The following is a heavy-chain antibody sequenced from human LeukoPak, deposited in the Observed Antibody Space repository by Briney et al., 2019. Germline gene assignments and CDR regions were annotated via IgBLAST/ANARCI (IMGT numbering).Heavy chain of an antibody. CDR3: ASKAAAKGYFDY. D-gene: IGHD6-13*01. Sequence: SETLSLTCAVYGGSFSGYYWSWIRQPPGKGLEWIGEINHSGSTNYNTSLKSRVTISVDTSKNQFSLKLSSVTAADTAVYYCASKAAAKGYFDYWGQGTLVTVSS. CDR2: INHSGST. J-gene: IGHJ4*02. CDR1: GGSFSGYY. V-gene: IGHV4-34*01.